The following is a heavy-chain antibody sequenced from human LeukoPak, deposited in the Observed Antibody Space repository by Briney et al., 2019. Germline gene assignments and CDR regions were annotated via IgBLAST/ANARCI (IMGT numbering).Heavy chain of an antibody. CDR2: MNPDSGNT. V-gene: IGHV1-8*03. CDR3: ARVFTAARGLENWFDP. J-gene: IGHJ5*02. CDR1: GYTFTGYY. D-gene: IGHD6-6*01. Sequence: ASVKVSCKASGYTFTGYYMHWVRQAPGQGLEWMGWMNPDSGNTGYAQKFQGRVTITRNTSISTAYMELSSLRSEDTAVYYCARVFTAARGLENWFDPWGQGTLVTVSS.